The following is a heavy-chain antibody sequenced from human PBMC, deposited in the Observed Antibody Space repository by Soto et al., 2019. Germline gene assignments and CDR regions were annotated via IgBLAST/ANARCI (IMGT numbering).Heavy chain of an antibody. J-gene: IGHJ3*02. D-gene: IGHD4-17*01. CDR2: MSGSGGST. V-gene: IGHV3-23*01. CDR3: AKYKDYGTSGAFDI. Sequence: EVQLLESGGGLVQPGGSLRLSCAASGFTFSSYAMSWVRQAPGKGLELVSAMSGSGGSTYYADSVKGRFTISRDYSKNTLYLQMNSLRAEDTAVYYWAKYKDYGTSGAFDIWGQGTMVTVSS. CDR1: GFTFSSYA.